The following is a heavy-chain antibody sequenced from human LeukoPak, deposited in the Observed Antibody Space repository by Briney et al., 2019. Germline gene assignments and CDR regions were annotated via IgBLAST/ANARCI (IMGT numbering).Heavy chain of an antibody. D-gene: IGHD6-19*01. J-gene: IGHJ4*02. V-gene: IGHV3-33*01. CDR3: ARVVYSNGWYIDY. CDR1: GFTFSSYG. Sequence: PGGSLRLSRAASGFTFSSYGMHWVRQAPGKGLEWVAIIWYDGSKNYYADSVKGRFTISRDNSKNTLYLQMNSLRAEDTAVYYCARVVYSNGWYIDYWGRGTLVTVSS. CDR2: IWYDGSKN.